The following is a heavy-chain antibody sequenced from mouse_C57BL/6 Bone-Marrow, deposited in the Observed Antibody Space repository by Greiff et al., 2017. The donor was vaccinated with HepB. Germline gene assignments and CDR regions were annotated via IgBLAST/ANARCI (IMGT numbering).Heavy chain of an antibody. V-gene: IGHV1-26*01. CDR3: ARTPSMITTRYYAMDY. CDR1: GYTFTDYY. J-gene: IGHJ4*01. Sequence: EVQLQQSGPELVKPGASVKISCKASGYTFTDYYMNWVKQSHGKSLEWIGDINPNNGGTSYNQKFKGKATLTVDKSSSTAYMELRSLTSEDSAVYYCARTPSMITTRYYAMDYWGQGTSVTVSS. D-gene: IGHD2-4*01. CDR2: INPNNGGT.